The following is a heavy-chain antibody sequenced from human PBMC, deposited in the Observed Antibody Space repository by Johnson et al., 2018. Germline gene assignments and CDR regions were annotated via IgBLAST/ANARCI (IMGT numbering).Heavy chain of an antibody. V-gene: IGHV3-33*01. CDR2: IWYDGSNK. J-gene: IGHJ6*02. CDR1: GFTFSSYG. Sequence: QVQLVESGGGVVQPGRSLRLSCAASGFTFSSYGMHWVRQAPGKGLEWVAVIWYDGSNKYYADSVKGRFTISRDNSKNTLYLQMNSLRAEDTAGYYCARGQDWSSTSCLGMDVWGQGTTVTVSS. CDR3: ARGQDWSSTSCLGMDV. D-gene: IGHD2-2*01.